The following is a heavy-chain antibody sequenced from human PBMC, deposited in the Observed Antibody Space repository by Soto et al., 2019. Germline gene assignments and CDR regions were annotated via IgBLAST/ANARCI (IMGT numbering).Heavy chain of an antibody. V-gene: IGHV3-21*01. CDR1: GFTFSSYS. Sequence: GGSLRLSCAASGFTFSSYSMNWVRQAPGKGLEWVSSISSSSSYIYYADSVKGRFTISRDNAKNSLYLQMNSLRAEETAVYYCVWKWVVREDAFDIWGQGKMVTVSS. D-gene: IGHD6-19*01. CDR3: VWKWVVREDAFDI. J-gene: IGHJ3*02. CDR2: ISSSSSYI.